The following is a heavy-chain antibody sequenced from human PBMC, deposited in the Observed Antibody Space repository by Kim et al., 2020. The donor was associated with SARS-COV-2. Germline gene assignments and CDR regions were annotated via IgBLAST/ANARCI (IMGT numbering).Heavy chain of an antibody. Sequence: GGSLRLSCAASGFTFDDYAMHWVRQAPGKGLEWVSLISGDGGSTYYADSVKGRFTISRDNSKNSLYLQMNSPRTEDTALYYCAKGYCSGGSCYSGYPDFDYWGQGTLVTVSS. J-gene: IGHJ4*02. V-gene: IGHV3-43*02. CDR3: AKGYCSGGSCYSGYPDFDY. CDR2: ISGDGGST. D-gene: IGHD2-15*01. CDR1: GFTFDDYA.